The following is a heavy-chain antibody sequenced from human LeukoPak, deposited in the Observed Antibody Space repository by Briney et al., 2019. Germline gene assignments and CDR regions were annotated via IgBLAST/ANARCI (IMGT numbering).Heavy chain of an antibody. CDR1: GFTVSSNY. J-gene: IGHJ4*02. V-gene: IGHV3-53*01. CDR3: ARRLYSNSWSSFDY. CDR2: IYSGGST. D-gene: IGHD6-13*01. Sequence: PGGSLRLSCAASGFTVSSNYMSWVRQAPGKRLEWVSVIYSGGSTYYADSVKGRFTISRDNSKNTLYLQMNSLRAEDTAVYYCARRLYSNSWSSFDYWGQGTLVTVSS.